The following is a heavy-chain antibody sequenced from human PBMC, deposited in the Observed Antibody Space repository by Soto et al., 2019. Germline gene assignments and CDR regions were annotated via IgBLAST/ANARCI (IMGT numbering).Heavy chain of an antibody. CDR1: GGSISNSRDY. D-gene: IGHD3-22*01. V-gene: IGHV4-39*01. Sequence: ASETLSLTCSVSGGSISNSRDYWGWIRQPPGKGLEWIATIYYSGKTYYNPSLKSRVTISVDTSKNQFSLKLSSVTAADTAVYYCARVTTTYESSADYWGQGTLVTVSS. CDR3: ARVTTTYESSADY. J-gene: IGHJ4*02. CDR2: IYYSGKT.